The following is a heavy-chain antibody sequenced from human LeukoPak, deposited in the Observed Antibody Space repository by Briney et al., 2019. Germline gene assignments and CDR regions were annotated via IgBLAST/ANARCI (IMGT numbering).Heavy chain of an antibody. CDR1: VYTFTSYA. V-gene: IGHV1-3*03. J-gene: IGHJ5*02. Sequence: GASVKVSCKASVYTFTSYAMHWVRQGPGQRLEWMGWINAGNGNTKYSQEFQGRVTITRDTSASTAYMELSSLRSEDMAVYYCARANVGAISTCWFDPWGQGTLVTVSS. CDR3: ARANVGAISTCWFDP. D-gene: IGHD1-26*01. CDR2: INAGNGNT.